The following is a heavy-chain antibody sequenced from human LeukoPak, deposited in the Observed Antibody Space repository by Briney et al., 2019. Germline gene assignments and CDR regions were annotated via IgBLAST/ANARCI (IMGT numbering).Heavy chain of an antibody. CDR1: GFSFGSYW. J-gene: IGHJ3*02. CDR3: ARTVAGKGNAFDI. Sequence: GGSLRLSCAASGFSFGSYWIHSVRHAPGKRLVWASRINSDGSSTNYADSVEGRFTISRDNAKNTLYLQMNSLRAEDTAVYYCARTVAGKGNAFDIWGQGTMVTVS. D-gene: IGHD6-19*01. CDR2: INSDGSST. V-gene: IGHV3-74*01.